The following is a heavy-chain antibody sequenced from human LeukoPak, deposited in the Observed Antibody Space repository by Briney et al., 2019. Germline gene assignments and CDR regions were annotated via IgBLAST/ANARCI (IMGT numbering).Heavy chain of an antibody. CDR2: IYYSGST. Sequence: SETLSLTCAVSGGSISSYYWSWIRQPPGKGLEWIGYIYYSGSTNYNPSLKSRVTISVDTSKNQFSLNLSSVTAADTAVYYCARGYSGSYGRFDPWGQGTLVTVSS. CDR1: GGSISSYY. CDR3: ARGYSGSYGRFDP. V-gene: IGHV4-59*01. D-gene: IGHD1-26*01. J-gene: IGHJ5*02.